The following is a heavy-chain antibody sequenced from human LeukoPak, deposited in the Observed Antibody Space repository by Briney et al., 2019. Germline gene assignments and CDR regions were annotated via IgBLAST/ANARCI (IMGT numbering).Heavy chain of an antibody. J-gene: IGHJ4*02. CDR2: ISSSSRDI. CDR3: TAMIF. CDR1: GFTFSSFT. D-gene: IGHD3/OR15-3a*01. V-gene: IGHV3-21*03. Sequence: GGSLRLSCAASGFTFSSFTMNWVRQAPGKGLEWVAAISSSSRDIFYADSVKGRFSISRDNTQNSLSLQMNSLKTEDTAVYYCTAMIFWGQGTLVTVSS.